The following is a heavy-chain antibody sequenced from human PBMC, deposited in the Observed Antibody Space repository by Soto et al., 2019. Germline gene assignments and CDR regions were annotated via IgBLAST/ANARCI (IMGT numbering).Heavy chain of an antibody. CDR3: ARGGIYDFWGYYYYGMDV. J-gene: IGHJ6*02. V-gene: IGHV4-59*01. Sequence: PSETLSLTCTVSGGSISSYYWSWIRQPPGKGLEWIGYIYYSGSTNYNPSLKSRVTISVDTSKNQFSLKLSSVTAADTAVYYCARGGIYDFWGYYYYGMDVWGQGTTVTVSS. CDR1: GGSISSYY. D-gene: IGHD3-3*01. CDR2: IYYSGST.